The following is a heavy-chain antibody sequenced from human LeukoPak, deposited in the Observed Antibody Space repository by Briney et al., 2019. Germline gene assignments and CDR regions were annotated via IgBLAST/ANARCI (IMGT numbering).Heavy chain of an antibody. D-gene: IGHD3-22*01. CDR1: GFTFSSYE. CDR2: ISSSGSTI. Sequence: PGGSLRLSCAASGFTFSSYEMNWVRQAPGKGLEWVSYISSSGSTIYYADSVKGRFTISRDNAKNSLYLQMNSLRAEDTAVYYCAKARYDSSGYYSNWGQGTLVTVSS. CDR3: AKARYDSSGYYSN. V-gene: IGHV3-48*03. J-gene: IGHJ4*02.